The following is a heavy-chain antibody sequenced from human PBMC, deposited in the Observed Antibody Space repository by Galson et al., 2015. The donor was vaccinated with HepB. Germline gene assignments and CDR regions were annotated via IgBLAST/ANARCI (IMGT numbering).Heavy chain of an antibody. CDR1: GFTFSSYA. CDR3: AKSKVEYGPYYYYGMDV. J-gene: IGHJ6*02. Sequence: SLRLSCAASGFTFSSYAMSWVRQAPGKGLEWVSAISGSGGSTYYADSVKGRFTISRDNSKNTLYLQMNSLRAEDTAVYYCAKSKVEYGPYYYYGMDVWGQGTTVTVSS. V-gene: IGHV3-23*01. CDR2: ISGSGGST. D-gene: IGHD1-1*01.